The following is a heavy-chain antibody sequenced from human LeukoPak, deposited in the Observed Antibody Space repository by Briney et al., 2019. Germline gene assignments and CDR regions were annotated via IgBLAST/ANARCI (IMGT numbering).Heavy chain of an antibody. CDR2: ISGSGGST. V-gene: IGHV3-23*01. Sequence: GGSLRLSCAASGFTFSSYAVSWVRQAPGKGLEWVSSISGSGGSTYSADSVKGRFTISRDNSKNTLYLQMGNLTTDDSALYYCARDFDDTSGHVYYLPEYWGQGILVTVSS. CDR1: GFTFSSYA. J-gene: IGHJ4*02. CDR3: ARDFDDTSGHVYYLPEY. D-gene: IGHD5/OR15-5a*01.